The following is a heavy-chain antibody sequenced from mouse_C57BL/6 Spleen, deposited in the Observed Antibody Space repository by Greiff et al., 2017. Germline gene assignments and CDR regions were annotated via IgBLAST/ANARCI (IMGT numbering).Heavy chain of an antibody. CDR2: IDPETGGT. V-gene: IGHV1-15*01. Sequence: QVQLKESGAELVRPGASVSLSCSASGYTFTDYEMHWVKQTPVHGLEWIGAIDPETGGTAYNQKFKGKAILTADKSSSTAYMELRSLTSEDSAVYYCTVDSSGYGDAMDYWGQGTPVTVSS. CDR1: GYTFTDYE. J-gene: IGHJ4*01. CDR3: TVDSSGYGDAMDY. D-gene: IGHD3-2*02.